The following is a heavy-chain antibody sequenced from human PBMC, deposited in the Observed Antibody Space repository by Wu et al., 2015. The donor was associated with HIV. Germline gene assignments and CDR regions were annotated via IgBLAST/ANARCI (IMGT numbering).Heavy chain of an antibody. CDR1: GGTFSNHA. V-gene: IGHV1-69*15. CDR3: ARILYYGGNSQDDAFDI. D-gene: IGHD4-23*01. CDR2: IIPIFDTP. J-gene: IGHJ3*02. Sequence: QVQLVQSGAEVKKPGSSVKVSCKTSGGTFSNHAIHWVRQAPGQGLEWMGRIIPIFDTPNYAQKFQGRVTITADESARTVYMELSSLRSEDTAIYFCARILYYGGNSQDDAFDIWGQGTMVTVSS.